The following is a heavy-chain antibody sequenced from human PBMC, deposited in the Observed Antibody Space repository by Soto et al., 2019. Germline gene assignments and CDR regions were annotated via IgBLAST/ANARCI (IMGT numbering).Heavy chain of an antibody. V-gene: IGHV1-46*03. CDR3: VRVTFLQMGMAGAFDI. CDR2: INPSGGST. J-gene: IGHJ3*02. Sequence: ASVKVSCKASGYTFTSYYMHWVRQAPGQGLEWMGIINPSGGSTSYAQKFQGRVTMTRDTSTSTVYMELSSLRSEDTAVYYCVRVTFLQMGMAGAFDIWGQGTMVTVSS. CDR1: GYTFTSYY. D-gene: IGHD3-16*01.